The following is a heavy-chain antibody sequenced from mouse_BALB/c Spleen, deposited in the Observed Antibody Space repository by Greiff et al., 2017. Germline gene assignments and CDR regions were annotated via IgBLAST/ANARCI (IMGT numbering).Heavy chain of an antibody. CDR1: GFSLTSYG. V-gene: IGHV2-9*02. J-gene: IGHJ1*01. CDR3: ARDKYGNLYWYFDV. D-gene: IGHD2-10*02. Sequence: VKLMESGPGLVAPSQSLSITCTVSGFSLTSYGVHWVRQPPGKGLEWLGVIWAGGSTNYNSALMSRLSISKDNSKSQVFLKMNSLQTDDTAMYYCARDKYGNLYWYFDVWGAGTTVTVSS. CDR2: IWAGGST.